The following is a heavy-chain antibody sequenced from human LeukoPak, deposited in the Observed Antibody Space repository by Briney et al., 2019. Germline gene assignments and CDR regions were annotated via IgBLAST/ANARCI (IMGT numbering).Heavy chain of an antibody. CDR1: GYTFTSYG. CDR3: ARDQVVPALGYAPRDYMDV. J-gene: IGHJ6*03. V-gene: IGHV1-18*01. D-gene: IGHD2-2*01. CDR2: TSAYNGNT. Sequence: ASVKVSCKASGYTFTSYGIGWVRQAPGQGLEWMGWTSAYNGNTNYAQKLQGRVTMTTDTSTSTAYMELRSLRSDDTAVYYCARDQVVPALGYAPRDYMDVWGKGTTVTVSS.